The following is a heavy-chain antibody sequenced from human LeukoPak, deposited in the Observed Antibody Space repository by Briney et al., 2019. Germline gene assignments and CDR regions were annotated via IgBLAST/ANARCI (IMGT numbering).Heavy chain of an antibody. D-gene: IGHD3-3*01. J-gene: IGHJ6*02. Sequence: ASVKVSCKASGYTFTSYAMHWVRQAPGQRPEWMGWINAGNGNTKYSQKFQGRVTITRDTSASTAYMELRSLRSDDTAVYYCARPSYPLLRFLEWASYGMDVWGQGTTVTVSS. V-gene: IGHV1-3*01. CDR3: ARPSYPLLRFLEWASYGMDV. CDR2: INAGNGNT. CDR1: GYTFTSYA.